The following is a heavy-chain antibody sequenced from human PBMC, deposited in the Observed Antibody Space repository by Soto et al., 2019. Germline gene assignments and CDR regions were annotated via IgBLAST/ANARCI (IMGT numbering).Heavy chain of an antibody. V-gene: IGHV2-5*02. Sequence: QITLKESGPALVKPTQTLTLTCTFSGFSLRTSGLGMGWIRQPPGKALEWLALIYWDDDKRYSPSLKNMLTTPIDNSQILTVLTMTNKDTVDTATYFCARSLYHDDNSGRYTYWYFDLWGRSTLFTVSS. CDR2: IYWDDDK. CDR1: GFSLRTSGLG. D-gene: IGHD3-22*01. J-gene: IGHJ2*01. CDR3: ARSLYHDDNSGRYTYWYFDL.